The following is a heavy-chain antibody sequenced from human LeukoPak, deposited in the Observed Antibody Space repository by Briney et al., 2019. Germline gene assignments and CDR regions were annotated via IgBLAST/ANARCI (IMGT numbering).Heavy chain of an antibody. CDR3: AKARMRYNWNDGSDY. V-gene: IGHV3-23*01. Sequence: PGGSLRLSCAASGFTFSTYAMSWVRQAPGKRLEWVSAITSGGSTYYANSVKGRFTISRDNSKNTLYLQMNSLRAEDTAVYYCAKARMRYNWNDGSDYWGQGTLVTVSS. D-gene: IGHD1-1*01. J-gene: IGHJ4*02. CDR2: ITSGGST. CDR1: GFTFSTYA.